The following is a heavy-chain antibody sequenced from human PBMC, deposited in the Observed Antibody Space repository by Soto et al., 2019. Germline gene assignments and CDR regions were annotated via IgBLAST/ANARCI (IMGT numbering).Heavy chain of an antibody. CDR1: GGSFSGYY. J-gene: IGHJ6*02. CDR2: INHSGST. D-gene: IGHD2-2*03. V-gene: IGHV4-34*01. CDR3: ARLNGYCVSTGCHGYYGMDV. Sequence: TSETLSLTCAVYGGSFSGYYWSWIRKPPGKGLEWIGEINHSGSTNYPPSLLSRVTISADTSMNEFALRLSSVTAADTAVYYCARLNGYCVSTGCHGYYGMDVWGQGTTVTVYS.